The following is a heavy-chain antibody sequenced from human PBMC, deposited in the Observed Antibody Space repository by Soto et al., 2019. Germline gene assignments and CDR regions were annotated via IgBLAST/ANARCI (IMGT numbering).Heavy chain of an antibody. CDR3: SKNNLFGSGTNDY. Sequence: EVQLLDSGGGLVQPGGSLRLSCAASGFTFSRYAMSWVRQAPGKGLEWVSAISGSGGSTYYADSVKGRFTNSRDNSKNTLYQQMNSLRAEDTDVYYCSKNNLFGSGTNDYGGPGTLVTVSS. D-gene: IGHD3-10*01. V-gene: IGHV3-23*01. J-gene: IGHJ4*02. CDR1: GFTFSRYA. CDR2: ISGSGGST.